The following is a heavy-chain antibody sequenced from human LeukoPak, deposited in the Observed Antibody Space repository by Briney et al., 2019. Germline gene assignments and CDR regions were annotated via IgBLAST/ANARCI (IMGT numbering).Heavy chain of an antibody. J-gene: IGHJ3*02. CDR2: IYTSGST. CDR3: ARTPRRGYSYEKAFDI. CDR1: GGSISSGSYY. V-gene: IGHV4-61*02. Sequence: PSETLSLTCTVSGGSISSGSYYWSWIRQPAGKGLEWIGRIYTSGSTNYNPSLKSRVTISVDTSKNQFSLKLSSVTAADTAVYYCARTPRRGYSYEKAFDIWGQGTMVTVSS. D-gene: IGHD5-18*01.